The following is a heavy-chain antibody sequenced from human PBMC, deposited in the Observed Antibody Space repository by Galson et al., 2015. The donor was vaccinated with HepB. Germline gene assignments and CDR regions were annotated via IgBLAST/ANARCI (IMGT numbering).Heavy chain of an antibody. CDR3: ARVGVVGIFGVVTPLEYFDY. D-gene: IGHD3-3*01. V-gene: IGHV3-11*01. Sequence: SLRLSCAASGFTFSDYYMSWIRQAPGKGLEWVSYISSSGSTIYYADSVKGRFTISRDNAKNSLYLQMNSLRAEDTAVYYCARVGVVGIFGVVTPLEYFDYWGQGTLVTVSS. CDR1: GFTFSDYY. CDR2: ISSSGSTI. J-gene: IGHJ4*02.